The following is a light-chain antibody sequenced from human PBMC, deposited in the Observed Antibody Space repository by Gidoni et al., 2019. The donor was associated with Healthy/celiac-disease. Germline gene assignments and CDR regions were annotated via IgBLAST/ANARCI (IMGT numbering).Light chain of an antibody. V-gene: IGKV4-1*01. J-gene: IGKJ2*01. Sequence: DIVMTQSPDSLAVYLGERATINCKSSQSVLYSSNNKNYLAWSQQKPGQPPKLLIYWASTRESGVPDRFSGSGSGTDFTLTISSLQAEDVAVYYCQQYYSTPYTFGQGTKLEIK. CDR1: QSVLYSSNNKNY. CDR3: QQYYSTPYT. CDR2: WAS.